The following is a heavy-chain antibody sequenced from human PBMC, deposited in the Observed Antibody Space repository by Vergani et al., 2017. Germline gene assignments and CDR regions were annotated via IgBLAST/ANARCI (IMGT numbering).Heavy chain of an antibody. V-gene: IGHV3-21*01. D-gene: IGHD3-22*01. CDR3: VVVYYDSSGYYYVNY. CDR2: ISSSSSYI. Sequence: EVQLVESGGGLVKPGGSLRLSCAASGFTFSSYSMNWVPQAPGKGLEWVSSISSSSSYIYYADSVKGRFTISRDNAKNSLYLQMNILRAEDTAVYYCVVVYYDSSGYYYVNYWGQGTLVTVSS. CDR1: GFTFSSYS. J-gene: IGHJ4*02.